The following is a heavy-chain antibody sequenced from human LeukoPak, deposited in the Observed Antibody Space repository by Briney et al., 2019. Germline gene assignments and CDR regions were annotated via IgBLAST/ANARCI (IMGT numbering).Heavy chain of an antibody. CDR2: INPNSGGT. Sequence: ASVKVSCKASGYTFTDYYIHWVRQAPGQGLEWMGWINPNSGGTNYAQKFQDCVTMTRDASISTAYMELSRLRYDDTAVYYCAREEWVGLVGMDVWGQGTTVTVSS. CDR1: GYTFTDYY. J-gene: IGHJ6*02. D-gene: IGHD1-26*01. V-gene: IGHV1-2*04. CDR3: AREEWVGLVGMDV.